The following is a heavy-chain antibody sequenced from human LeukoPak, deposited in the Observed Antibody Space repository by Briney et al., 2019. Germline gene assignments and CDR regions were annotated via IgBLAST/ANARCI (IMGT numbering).Heavy chain of an antibody. D-gene: IGHD5-12*01. CDR1: GYTFTGYY. CDR2: INPNSGGT. J-gene: IGHJ4*02. Sequence: ASVKVSCKASGYTFTGYYMHWVRQAPGQGLEWMGWINPNSGGTNYAQKFQGRVTMTRDTSISTAYMELSRLRSDDTAVYYCARTREATIVIDYWGQGTLVTVSS. V-gene: IGHV1-2*02. CDR3: ARTREATIVIDY.